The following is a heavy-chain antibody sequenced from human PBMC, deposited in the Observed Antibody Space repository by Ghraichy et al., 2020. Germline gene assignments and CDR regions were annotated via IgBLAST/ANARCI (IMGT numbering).Heavy chain of an antibody. CDR2: IHQSGST. D-gene: IGHD3-9*01. V-gene: IGHV4-34*01. J-gene: IGHJ5*01. Sequence: SETLSLICAVYGGSFSGHHWTWIRQPPGKGLEWIGEIHQSGSTTYNPSLKSRVTMSLDTSKNQFSLKVRSVTAADTAVYYCARPQSNTTRIFTTWGHGILVTVSS. CDR3: ARPQSNTTRIFTT. CDR1: GGSFSGHH.